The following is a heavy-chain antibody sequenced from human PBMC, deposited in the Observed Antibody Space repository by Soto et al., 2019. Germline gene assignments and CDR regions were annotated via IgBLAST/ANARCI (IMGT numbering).Heavy chain of an antibody. Sequence: EVQLVESGGGLVQPGGSLRLCYVASRFTFNSHTMNWVRQAPGKGLEWLSYISDSSSTIYYADSVKGRFTISRDNAKNSLYLQMNSLRADDTAVYYCAREVGATGYWGQGTLVTVSS. D-gene: IGHD1-26*01. CDR3: AREVGATGY. CDR1: RFTFNSHT. J-gene: IGHJ4*02. CDR2: ISDSSSTI. V-gene: IGHV3-48*04.